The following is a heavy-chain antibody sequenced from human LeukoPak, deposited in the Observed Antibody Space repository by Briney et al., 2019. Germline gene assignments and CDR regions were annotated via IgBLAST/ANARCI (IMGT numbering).Heavy chain of an antibody. CDR1: GGSISSGGYS. CDR2: IYHSGST. J-gene: IGHJ5*02. CDR3: ARVVPAAGGWLDP. D-gene: IGHD2-2*01. V-gene: IGHV4-30-2*01. Sequence: SQTLSLTCAVSGGSISSGGYSWSWIRQPPGKGLEWIGYIYHSGSTYYNPSLKSRVTISVDRSKNQFSLKLSSVTAADTAVYYCARVVPAAGGWLDPWGQETLVTVSS.